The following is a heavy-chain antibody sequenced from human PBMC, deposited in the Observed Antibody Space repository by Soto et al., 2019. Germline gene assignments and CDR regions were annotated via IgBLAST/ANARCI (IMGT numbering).Heavy chain of an antibody. CDR2: INPNSGGT. Sequence: GASVKVSCKASGYTFTGYYMHWVRQAPGQGLEWMGWINPNSGGTNYAQKFQGRVTMTRDTSISTAYMELSRLRSDDTAVYHCARDQDVNYYYYGMDVWGQGTTVTVSS. J-gene: IGHJ6*02. V-gene: IGHV1-2*02. CDR1: GYTFTGYY. D-gene: IGHD3-16*01. CDR3: ARDQDVNYYYYGMDV.